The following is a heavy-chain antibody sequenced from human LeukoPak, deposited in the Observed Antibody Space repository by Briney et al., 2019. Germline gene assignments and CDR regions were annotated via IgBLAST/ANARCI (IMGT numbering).Heavy chain of an antibody. Sequence: ASVKVSCKASGYTFTSYYMHWVRQAPGQGLEWMGWISAYNGNTNYAQKLQGRVTMTTDTSTSTAYMELRSLRSDDTAVCYCARAPLYSSSPPWFDPWGQGTLVTVSS. CDR3: ARAPLYSSSPPWFDP. CDR2: ISAYNGNT. V-gene: IGHV1-18*04. J-gene: IGHJ5*02. D-gene: IGHD6-6*01. CDR1: GYTFTSYY.